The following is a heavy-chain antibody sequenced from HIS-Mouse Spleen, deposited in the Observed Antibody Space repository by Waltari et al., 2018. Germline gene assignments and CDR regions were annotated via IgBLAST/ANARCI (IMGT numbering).Heavy chain of an antibody. Sequence: EVQLVESGGGLVQPGGSLRLSCAASGFTFSSYWMHWVRQAPGKGLVWVSRINSEGSSTSYADSVKGRFTISRDNAKNTLYLQMNSLRAEDTAVYYCAVLAIYCSSTSCFDYWGQGTLVTVSS. CDR1: GFTFSSYW. D-gene: IGHD2-2*01. CDR2: INSEGSST. CDR3: AVLAIYCSSTSCFDY. V-gene: IGHV3-74*01. J-gene: IGHJ4*02.